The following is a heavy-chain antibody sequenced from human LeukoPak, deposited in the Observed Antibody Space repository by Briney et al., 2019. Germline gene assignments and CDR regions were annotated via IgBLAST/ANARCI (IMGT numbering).Heavy chain of an antibody. D-gene: IGHD5-18*01. J-gene: IGHJ6*03. CDR2: MSFDESSK. Sequence: GGSLRLSCAASGFTFRGYAMHWVRQAPGKGLEWVALMSFDESSKDYADSVKGRFTISRDNSNDTLYLKMNSLRAEDTAVYYCAKDQKRGYSYGYLFYYYYMDVWGKGTTVTISS. CDR3: AKDQKRGYSYGYLFYYYYMDV. V-gene: IGHV3-30*04. CDR1: GFTFRGYA.